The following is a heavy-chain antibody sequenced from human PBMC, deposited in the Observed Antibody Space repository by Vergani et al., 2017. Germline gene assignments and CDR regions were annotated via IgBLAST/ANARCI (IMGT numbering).Heavy chain of an antibody. CDR1: GGSISSYY. D-gene: IGHD3-10*01. CDR3: ARVGYGSVPDY. Sequence: QVQLQESGPGLVKPSETLSLTCTVSGGSISSYYWSWIRQPPGKGLEWIGYIYYSGSTNYNPSLKSRVTISVDTSKNQFSLKLSSVTAADTAVYYCARVGYGSVPDYWGQGTLVTVSS. V-gene: IGHV4-59*01. J-gene: IGHJ4*02. CDR2: IYYSGST.